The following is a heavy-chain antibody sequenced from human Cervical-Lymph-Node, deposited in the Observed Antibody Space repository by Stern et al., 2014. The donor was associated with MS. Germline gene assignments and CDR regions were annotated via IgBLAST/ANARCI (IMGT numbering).Heavy chain of an antibody. CDR3: AKDVDYDFWSGYPDY. D-gene: IGHD3-3*01. Sequence: LVESGGGVVQPGRSLRLSCAASGFTFSSYGMHWVRQAPAQGLARVALLSHDGNKKNHANSLKGRFTISRDNSKNTLYLQLNSLRPEDTGIDYCAKDVDYDFWSGYPDYWGQGALVTVSS. CDR2: LSHDGNKK. CDR1: GFTFSSYG. J-gene: IGHJ4*02. V-gene: IGHV3-30*18.